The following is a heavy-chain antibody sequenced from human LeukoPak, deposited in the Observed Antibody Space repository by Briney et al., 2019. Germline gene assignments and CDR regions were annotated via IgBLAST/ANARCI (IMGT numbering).Heavy chain of an antibody. CDR1: GFTFSSYA. CDR3: AAPRPYCSSTSCHSYYYYGMDV. Sequence: GGSLRLSCAASGFTFSSYAMSWVRQAPGKGLEWVSAISGSGGSTYYADSAKGRFTISRDNSKNTLYLQMNSLRAEDTAVYYCAAPRPYCSSTSCHSYYYYGMDVWGQGTTVTVSS. J-gene: IGHJ6*02. CDR2: ISGSGGST. V-gene: IGHV3-23*01. D-gene: IGHD2-2*01.